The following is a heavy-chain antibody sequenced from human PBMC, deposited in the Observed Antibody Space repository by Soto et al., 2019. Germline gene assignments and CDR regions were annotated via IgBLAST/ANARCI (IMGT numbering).Heavy chain of an antibody. CDR3: AKRGEKTGRHFDC. CDR1: GFTFSNYG. J-gene: IGHJ4*02. CDR2: FGSSGNT. D-gene: IGHD3-10*01. V-gene: IGHV3-23*01. Sequence: GGSLRLSCAASGFTFSNYGMSWVRQAPGKGLEWVSTFGSSGNTYYADSVKGRFTISRDNSRNTLYLQMSSLRAEDTAIYYCAKRGEKTGRHFDCWGQGTLVTVYS.